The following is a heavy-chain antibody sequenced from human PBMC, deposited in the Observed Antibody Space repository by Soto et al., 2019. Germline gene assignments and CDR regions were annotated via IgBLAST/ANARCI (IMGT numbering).Heavy chain of an antibody. D-gene: IGHD3-22*01. J-gene: IGHJ4*02. CDR1: GYTFNTYS. CDR2: ISTYNGNT. CDR3: ARETPSYYDSGGYYSFGF. Sequence: QVQLVQSGAEVKKPGASVKVSCKASGYTFNTYSINWVRQAPGQGHEWMGWISTYNGNTNYAQKLQGRVTMTTDPSTTTVYLELRSLRPDVTAVYSCARETPSYYDSGGYYSFGFWGQGTLLTVSS. V-gene: IGHV1-18*04.